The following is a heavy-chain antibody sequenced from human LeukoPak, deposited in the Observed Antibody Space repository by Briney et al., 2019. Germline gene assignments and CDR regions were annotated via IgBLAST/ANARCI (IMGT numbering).Heavy chain of an antibody. CDR3: AIDYGDYGFCAFDI. D-gene: IGHD4-17*01. CDR1: VYTFTSYD. V-gene: IGHV1-8*01. CDR2: MNPNSGNT. J-gene: IGHJ3*02. Sequence: ASVKVSCKASVYTFTSYDINWVRQATGQGLEWMGWMNPNSGNTGYAQKFQGRVTMTRNTSISTAYMELSSLRSEDTAVYYCAIDYGDYGFCAFDIWGQGTMVTVSS.